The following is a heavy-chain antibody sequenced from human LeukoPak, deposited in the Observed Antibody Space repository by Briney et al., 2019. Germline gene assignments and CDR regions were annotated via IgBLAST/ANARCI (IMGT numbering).Heavy chain of an antibody. CDR2: IYYSGRT. CDR1: GGSISSYY. CDR3: ARHYSGYPDY. D-gene: IGHD5-12*01. V-gene: IGHV4-59*08. Sequence: RSSETLSLTCTVSGGSISSYYWSWIRQPPGKGLEWIGYIYYSGRTNYNPSLKSRVTISVDTSKNQFSLKLSSVTAADTAVYYCARHYSGYPDYWGQGTLVTVSS. J-gene: IGHJ4*02.